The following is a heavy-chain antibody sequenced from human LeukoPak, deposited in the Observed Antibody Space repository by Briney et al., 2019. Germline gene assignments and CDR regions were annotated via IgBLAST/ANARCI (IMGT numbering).Heavy chain of an antibody. CDR1: GYTFTSYY. D-gene: IGHD2-8*01. CDR2: INPSGGST. Sequence: ASVKVSCKASGYTFTSYYMHWVRQAPGQGLEWMGIINPSGGSTSYAQKFQGRVTMTRDTYTSTVYMELSSLRSGYTAVYYCARDRLVCTNGVCMSNWFDPWGKGTMVTVSS. CDR3: ARDRLVCTNGVCMSNWFDP. V-gene: IGHV1-46*01. J-gene: IGHJ5*02.